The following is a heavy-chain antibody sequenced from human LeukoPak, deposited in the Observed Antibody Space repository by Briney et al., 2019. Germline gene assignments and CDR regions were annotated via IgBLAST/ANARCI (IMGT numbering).Heavy chain of an antibody. V-gene: IGHV3-23*01. J-gene: IGHJ4*02. Sequence: GGSLRLSCAASGFTFSSYSINWVRQAPGKGLEWVSVISGSGGNTYYTDSVKGRLTISRDNSKNTPYLQVKSQRAEDTAVYYCAKMRAERPSAAINSWGQGTLVTVSS. CDR3: AKMRAERPSAAINS. D-gene: IGHD2-15*01. CDR1: GFTFSSYS. CDR2: ISGSGGNT.